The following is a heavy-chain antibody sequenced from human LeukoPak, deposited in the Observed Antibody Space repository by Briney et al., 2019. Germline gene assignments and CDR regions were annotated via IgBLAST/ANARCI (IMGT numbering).Heavy chain of an antibody. V-gene: IGHV1-69*13. CDR3: TRSGAQQLPPLY. J-gene: IGHJ4*02. D-gene: IGHD6-13*01. Sequence: GASVKVSCTACGGTFSSYAISWVRQAPGQGLEWMGGIIPIFGTANYAQKFQGRVTITADESTSTAYMELSSLRSEDTAVYYCTRSGAQQLPPLYWGQGTLVTVSS. CDR1: GGTFSSYA. CDR2: IIPIFGTA.